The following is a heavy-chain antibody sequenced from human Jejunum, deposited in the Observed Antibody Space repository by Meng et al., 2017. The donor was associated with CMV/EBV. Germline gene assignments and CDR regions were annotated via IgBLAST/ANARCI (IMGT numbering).Heavy chain of an antibody. CDR1: SGSMTSNNYH. D-gene: IGHD4-11*01. CDR3: TRVDTGTTFLQDF. V-gene: IGHV4-39*07. J-gene: IGHJ4*02. Sequence: SSGSMTSNNYHWGWIRHSPGKGLEWIGSIHHTGSTYYNPSLKRRLTISVDTSNNQFSLKLTSVTVADTAVYYCTRVDTGTTFLQDFWGQGTLVTVSS. CDR2: IHHTGST.